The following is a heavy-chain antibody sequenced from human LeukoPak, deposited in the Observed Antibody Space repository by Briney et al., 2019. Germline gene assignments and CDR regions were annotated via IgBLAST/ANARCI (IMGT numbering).Heavy chain of an antibody. V-gene: IGHV1-18*01. CDR2: ISAYNGNT. J-gene: IGHJ4*02. CDR1: GYTFTSYG. D-gene: IGHD1-7*01. Sequence: ASVKVSCKASGYTFTSYGISWVRQAPGQGLEWMGWISAYNGNTNYAQKLQGRVTMTTDTSTSTAYMELRSLRSDDTAVYYCASYMYNWNSPEVWGQGTLVTVSS. CDR3: ASYMYNWNSPEV.